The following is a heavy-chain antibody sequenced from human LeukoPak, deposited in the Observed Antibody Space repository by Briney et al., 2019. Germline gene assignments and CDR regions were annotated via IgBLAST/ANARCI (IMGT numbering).Heavy chain of an antibody. CDR1: GFTVIPNY. V-gene: IGHV3-66*01. D-gene: IGHD3-10*02. Sequence: PGGSLRLSCAASGFTVIPNYMNWVRQPPGKGLEWVSIIYSGGSTYYADSVKGRFTISRDNSKNTLYLQMNSLRAEDTAVYYCAELGITMIGGVWGKGTTVTISS. J-gene: IGHJ6*04. CDR2: IYSGGST. CDR3: AELGITMIGGV.